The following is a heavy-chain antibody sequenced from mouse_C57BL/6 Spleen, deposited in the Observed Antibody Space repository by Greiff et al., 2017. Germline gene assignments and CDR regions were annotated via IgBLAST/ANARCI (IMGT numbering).Heavy chain of an antibody. V-gene: IGHV1-76*01. J-gene: IGHJ4*01. CDR1: GYTFTDYY. CDR3: ARDYGSSRAMDY. Sequence: QVQLQQSGAELVRPGASVKLSCKASGYTFTDYYINWVKQRPGQGLEWIARIYPGSGNTYYNEKFKGKATLTAEKSSSTAYMQLSSLTSEDSAVYFCARDYGSSRAMDYWGQGTSVTVSS. CDR2: IYPGSGNT. D-gene: IGHD1-1*01.